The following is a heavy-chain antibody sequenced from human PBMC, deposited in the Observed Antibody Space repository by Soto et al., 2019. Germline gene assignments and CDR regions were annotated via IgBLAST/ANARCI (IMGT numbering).Heavy chain of an antibody. CDR2: IYHSGST. Sequence: SETLSLTCAVSGYSISSGYSWGWIRQPPAKGLEWIGTIYHSGSTYYNSSLKSRVTISVDTSKNQFSLRLSSVTAADTAVYYWSRDSGTYMYYFDNWGQGTLVTVSS. D-gene: IGHD1-26*01. CDR1: GYSISSGYS. J-gene: IGHJ4*02. CDR3: SRDSGTYMYYFDN. V-gene: IGHV4-38-2*02.